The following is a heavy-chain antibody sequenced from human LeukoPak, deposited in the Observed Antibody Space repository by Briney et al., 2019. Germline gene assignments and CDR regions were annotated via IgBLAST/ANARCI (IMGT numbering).Heavy chain of an antibody. D-gene: IGHD3-10*01. CDR2: INSDGSSA. V-gene: IGHV3-74*01. J-gene: IGHJ4*02. Sequence: PGGSLRLSCAASGFTFSNYWMHWVRHAPGKGLVWVSRINSDGSSATYADSVKGRFTMSRDNGKNTLYLQMNSLRAEDTAVYYCVRGSAAGDYWGQGTLVTVSS. CDR1: GFTFSNYW. CDR3: VRGSAAGDY.